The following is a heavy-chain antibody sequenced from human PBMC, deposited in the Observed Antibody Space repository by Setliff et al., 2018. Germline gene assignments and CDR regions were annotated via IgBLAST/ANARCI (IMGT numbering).Heavy chain of an antibody. CDR3: AWEQFVPFRDYYMDV. J-gene: IGHJ6*03. D-gene: IGHD6-6*01. CDR1: GGSFSTYF. V-gene: IGHV4-34*01. CDR2: INHSGDT. Sequence: SETLSLTCAVYGGSFSTYFWSWIRQPPGKGLEWIGEINHSGDTNYNPSLKSRVTISADTSRNQFSLNLTSVTAADTAVYYCAWEQFVPFRDYYMDVWGKGTTVTVSS.